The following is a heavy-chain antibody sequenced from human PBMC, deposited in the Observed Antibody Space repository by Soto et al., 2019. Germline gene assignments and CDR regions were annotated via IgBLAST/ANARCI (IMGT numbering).Heavy chain of an antibody. V-gene: IGHV1-69*04. CDR1: GGTFSSYT. Sequence: SVKVSCKASGGTFSSYTISWVRQAPGQGLEWMGRIIPILGIANYAQKFQGRVTITADKSTSTAYMELSSLRSEDTAVYYCARDHPTRYCSSTSCNTNWFDPWGQGTLVTVSS. D-gene: IGHD2-2*02. CDR3: ARDHPTRYCSSTSCNTNWFDP. CDR2: IIPILGIA. J-gene: IGHJ5*02.